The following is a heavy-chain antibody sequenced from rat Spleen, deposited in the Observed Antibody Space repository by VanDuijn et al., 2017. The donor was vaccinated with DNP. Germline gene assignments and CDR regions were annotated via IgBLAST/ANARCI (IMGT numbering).Heavy chain of an antibody. CDR2: ITNGGSST. D-gene: IGHD1-3*01. CDR3: TRVRRATDYFDY. CDR1: GFTFSKYG. J-gene: IGHJ2*01. Sequence: EVHLVESGGGLVQPGRSLKLSCVASGFTFSKYGMAWVRQAPTKGLEWVASITNGGSSTYYGDSVKGRFTISRDNAKSTLYLQMNSLRSEDTATYYCTRVRRATDYFDYWGQGVMVTVSS. V-gene: IGHV5-27*01.